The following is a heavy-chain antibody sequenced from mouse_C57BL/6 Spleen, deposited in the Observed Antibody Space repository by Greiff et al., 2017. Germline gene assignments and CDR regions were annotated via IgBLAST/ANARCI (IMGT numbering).Heavy chain of an antibody. Sequence: EVQLQESGPVLVKPGASVKMSCKASGYTFTDYYMNWVKQSHGKSLEWIGVINPYNGGTSYNQKFKGKATLTVDKSSSTAYMELNSLTSEDSAVYYCSRREYYAMEYWGQGTAVTVSS. J-gene: IGHJ4*01. CDR2: INPYNGGT. CDR1: GYTFTDYY. V-gene: IGHV1-19*01. CDR3: SRREYYAMEY.